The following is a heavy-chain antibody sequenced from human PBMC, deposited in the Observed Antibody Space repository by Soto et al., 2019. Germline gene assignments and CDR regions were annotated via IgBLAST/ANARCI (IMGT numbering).Heavy chain of an antibody. CDR1: GFTVSTNY. V-gene: IGHV3-66*01. CDR3: ARGSGSYAPTDV. CDR2: IYSSGST. D-gene: IGHD3-10*01. J-gene: IGHJ6*02. Sequence: EVQMVESGGGLVQPGGSLRLSCAVSGFTVSTNYMSWVRQAPGKGLEWVSVIYSSGSTYYTESVKGRFTMSRDNSKNTLYLQMNSLRAEDTAVYYCARGSGSYAPTDVWGQGTTVTVSS.